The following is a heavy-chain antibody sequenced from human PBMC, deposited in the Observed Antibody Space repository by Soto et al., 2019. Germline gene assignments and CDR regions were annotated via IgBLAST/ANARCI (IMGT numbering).Heavy chain of an antibody. CDR1: GGTFSSYA. V-gene: IGHV1-69*13. Sequence: GASVKVSCKASGGTFSSYAINWVRQAPGQGLEWMGGIIPIFGTANYAQKFQGRVTITADESTSTAYMELSSLRSEDTAVYYCARGSGGSSCYYYGMDVWGQGTTVTVSS. CDR3: ARGSGGSSCYYYGMDV. CDR2: IIPIFGTA. J-gene: IGHJ6*02. D-gene: IGHD2-15*01.